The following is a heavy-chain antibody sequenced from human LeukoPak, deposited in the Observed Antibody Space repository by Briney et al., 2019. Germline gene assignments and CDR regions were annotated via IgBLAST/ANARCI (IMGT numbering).Heavy chain of an antibody. CDR1: GGSVSSGSYY. CDR3: ARRVIMSAAGVPDTWLDP. D-gene: IGHD2-8*01. V-gene: IGHV4-61*01. Sequence: PSETLSLTCTVSGGSVSSGSYYWSWIRQPPGKGLEWVGHISYSGGTKYNPSLQSRVTISIDTSKNQFSLNLSSVTAADTAVYYCARRVIMSAAGVPDTWLDPWGQGILVTVSS. J-gene: IGHJ5*02. CDR2: ISYSGGT.